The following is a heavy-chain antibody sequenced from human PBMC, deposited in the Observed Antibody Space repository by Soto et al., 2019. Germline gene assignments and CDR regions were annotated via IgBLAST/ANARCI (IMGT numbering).Heavy chain of an antibody. CDR3: AREAIGITGTGALFDY. CDR1: SGSISSSNW. CDR2: IYHSGST. V-gene: IGHV4-4*02. D-gene: IGHD1-20*01. J-gene: IGHJ4*02. Sequence: QVQLQESGPGLVKPSGTLSLTCAVSSGSISSSNWWSWVRQPPGKGLEWIGEIYHSGSTNYNPSLKSRVTRSVDKSKNQFSLKLSSVTAADTAVYYCAREAIGITGTGALFDYWGQGTLVTVSS.